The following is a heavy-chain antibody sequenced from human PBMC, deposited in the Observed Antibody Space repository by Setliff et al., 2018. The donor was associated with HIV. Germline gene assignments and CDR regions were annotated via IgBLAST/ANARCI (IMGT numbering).Heavy chain of an antibody. CDR1: GDTFSSYA. Sequence: SVKVSCKASGDTFSSYAISWVRQAPGQGLEWMGGIIPILGIANYAQKFQGRVTITADKSTSTAYMELSSLRPEDTAVYYCATRIRDGHRGYGYFDFWGQGTLVTVSS. V-gene: IGHV1-69*10. J-gene: IGHJ4*02. CDR2: IIPILGIA. CDR3: ATRIRDGHRGYGYFDF. D-gene: IGHD5-12*01.